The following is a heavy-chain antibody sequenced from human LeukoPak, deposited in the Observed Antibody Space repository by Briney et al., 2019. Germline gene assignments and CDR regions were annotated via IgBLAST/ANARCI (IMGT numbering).Heavy chain of an antibody. V-gene: IGHV3-21*01. J-gene: IGHJ3*02. Sequence: GGSLRLSCVASGFTLSSYNMKWVRQAPGKRLEWVSSISWRSSDIEYADSVKGRFTISRENAKNSLYLQMNSLRAGDTAVYYCARGRFGSDAFDIWGQGTMVTVSS. D-gene: IGHD3-10*01. CDR3: ARGRFGSDAFDI. CDR2: ISWRSSDI. CDR1: GFTLSSYN.